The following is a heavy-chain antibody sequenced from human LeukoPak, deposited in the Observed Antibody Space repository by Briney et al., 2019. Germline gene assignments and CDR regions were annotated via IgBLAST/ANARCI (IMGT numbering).Heavy chain of an antibody. CDR1: GGTFSSYA. J-gene: IGHJ3*02. Sequence: SVKVSCKXSGGTFSSYAISWVRQAPRQGLEWMGRIIPIFGTANYAQKFQGRVTITTDESTSTAYMELSSLRSEDTAVYYRARDGGLGAFDIWGQGTMVTVSS. CDR2: IIPIFGTA. V-gene: IGHV1-69*05. CDR3: ARDGGLGAFDI. D-gene: IGHD3-16*01.